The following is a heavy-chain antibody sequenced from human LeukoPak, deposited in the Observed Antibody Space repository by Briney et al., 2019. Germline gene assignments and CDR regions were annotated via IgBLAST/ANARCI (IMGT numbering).Heavy chain of an antibody. D-gene: IGHD1-26*01. Sequence: SETLSLTCAVYGGSFSGYYWNWIRQPPGKGLEWIGEINHSGSTSYNPSLKSRVTISEDTSKNQFSLNVNSVTAADTAIYYCARAYSPVWNGSHSLFDPWGQGTLATVSS. V-gene: IGHV4-34*01. CDR1: GGSFSGYY. CDR2: INHSGST. CDR3: ARAYSPVWNGSHSLFDP. J-gene: IGHJ5*02.